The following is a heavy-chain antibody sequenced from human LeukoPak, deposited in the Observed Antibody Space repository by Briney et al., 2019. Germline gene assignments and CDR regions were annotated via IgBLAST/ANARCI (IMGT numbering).Heavy chain of an antibody. CDR3: AKTFDYDSSGYSYNYYMDV. J-gene: IGHJ6*03. V-gene: IGHV3-23*01. CDR1: GFTFSRYA. D-gene: IGHD3-22*01. CDR2: ISGSGGRT. Sequence: GGSLRLSCAVSGFTFSRYAMTWVRQAPGKGLGWVSGISGSGGRTYYADSVKGRFTISRDNSKNTLYLQMNSLRAEDTAVYYCAKTFDYDSSGYSYNYYMDVWGKGTTVTVSS.